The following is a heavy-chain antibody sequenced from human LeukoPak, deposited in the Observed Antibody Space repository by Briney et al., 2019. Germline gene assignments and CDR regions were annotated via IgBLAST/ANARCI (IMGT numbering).Heavy chain of an antibody. CDR1: GFTFSSYA. D-gene: IGHD3-22*01. CDR3: ARHGTYYYDSSGYYYLDYYYYYMDV. CDR2: ISGSGGST. V-gene: IGHV3-23*01. Sequence: GGSLRLSCAASGFTFSSYAMSWVRQAPGKGLEWVSAISGSGGSTYYADSVKGRFTISRDNAKNSLYLQMNSLRAEDTAVYYCARHGTYYYDSSGYYYLDYYYYYMDVWGKGTTVTVSS. J-gene: IGHJ6*03.